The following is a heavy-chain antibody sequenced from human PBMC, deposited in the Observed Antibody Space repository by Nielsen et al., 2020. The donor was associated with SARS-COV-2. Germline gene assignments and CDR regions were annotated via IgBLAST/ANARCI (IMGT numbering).Heavy chain of an antibody. D-gene: IGHD3-3*01. CDR2: INPSGGST. J-gene: IGHJ6*03. CDR1: GYTFTSYY. Sequence: ASVKVSCKASGYTFTSYYMHWVRQAPGQGLEWMGIINPSGGSTSYAQKFQGRVTMTRDTSTSTVYMELSSLRSEDTAVYYCAREASGRVGYDFWSGYSSFYYYYMDVWGKGTTVTVSS. V-gene: IGHV1-46*01. CDR3: AREASGRVGYDFWSGYSSFYYYYMDV.